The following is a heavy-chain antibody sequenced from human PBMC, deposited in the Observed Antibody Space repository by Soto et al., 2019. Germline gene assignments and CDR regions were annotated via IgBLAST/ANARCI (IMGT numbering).Heavy chain of an antibody. Sequence: GGSLRLSCADSGFTFSSFAMGWVRQAPGKGLEWVSAISGDGFYAYYADSVKGRFTISRDNSKNTLYLQMNSLRVDDTAVYYCARRPDFFDYWGPGTLVTVSS. D-gene: IGHD2-21*01. CDR2: ISGDGFYA. CDR1: GFTFSSFA. V-gene: IGHV3-23*01. CDR3: ARRPDFFDY. J-gene: IGHJ4*02.